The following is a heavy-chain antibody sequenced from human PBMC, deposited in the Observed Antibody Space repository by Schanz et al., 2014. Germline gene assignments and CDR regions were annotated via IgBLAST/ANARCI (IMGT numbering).Heavy chain of an antibody. CDR3: TRGSGSRSYGWYYDS. J-gene: IGHJ4*02. V-gene: IGHV3-74*01. Sequence: EVQLVESGGGFVQPGGSLRLSCAASGFTFSSCWMHWVRQAPGKGLVWISRINSDGSSASYADSVKGRFTISRDNAKNTLYLQMNSVRAEDSAVYYCTRGSGSRSYGWYYDSWGQGTLVTVSS. CDR2: INSDGSSA. CDR1: GFTFSSCW. D-gene: IGHD3-10*01.